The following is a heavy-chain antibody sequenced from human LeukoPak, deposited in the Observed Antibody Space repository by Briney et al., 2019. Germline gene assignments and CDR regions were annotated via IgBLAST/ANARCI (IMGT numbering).Heavy chain of an antibody. CDR3: ARVVVYFAV. CDR1: GYTFTIFY. Sequence: ASVKLSCNSSGYTFTIFYIYWVRQAPGQGLEWMGWIHPTSGDTNYSQNSQGRVTMTSDPSTTTAYLELSRLRSAATAAYYCARVVVYFAVWGQGTLVTVSS. J-gene: IGHJ4*02. V-gene: IGHV1-2*02. CDR2: IHPTSGDT. D-gene: IGHD2-15*01.